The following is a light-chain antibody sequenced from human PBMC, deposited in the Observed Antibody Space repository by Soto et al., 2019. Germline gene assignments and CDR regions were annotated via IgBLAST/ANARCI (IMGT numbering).Light chain of an antibody. CDR3: QQYSDSWWT. CDR1: QSVGSSY. CDR2: GVS. Sequence: EIVLTQSPGTPSLSPGERATLSCRASQSVGSSYFAWYQQRPGQAPRLLIYGVSSRATGIPDRFSGSGSGTDFTLTISRLEPEDFAVYYCQQYSDSWWTFGPGTKVEIK. V-gene: IGKV3-20*01. J-gene: IGKJ1*01.